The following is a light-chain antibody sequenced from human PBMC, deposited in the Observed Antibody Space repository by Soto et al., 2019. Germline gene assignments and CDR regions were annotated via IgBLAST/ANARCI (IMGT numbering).Light chain of an antibody. CDR1: SSDVGNYNY. CDR3: SAYTTIRSLV. J-gene: IGLJ1*01. Sequence: QSALTQPASVSGSPGQSITISCTVTSSDVGNYNYVSWYQLHPGKGPKLMIYEVNDRPSGVSNRFSGSKSGNTAYLTISGLQAEDEADYYCSAYTTIRSLVFGTGTKVTVL. V-gene: IGLV2-14*01. CDR2: EVN.